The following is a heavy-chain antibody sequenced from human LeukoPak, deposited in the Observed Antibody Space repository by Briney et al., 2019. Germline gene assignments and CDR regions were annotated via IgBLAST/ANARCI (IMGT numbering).Heavy chain of an antibody. CDR3: ARQSRRGPPLDF. CDR2: VFYSGTT. Sequence: SETLSLTCSVSGFSIRSGSHYWGWVRQPPGQGLEWIGTVFYSGTTDSNPSLRSRLTISVDTSKNQFSLKLTSVTAADTAVYFCARQSRRGPPLDFWGPGTLVIVSS. V-gene: IGHV4-39*01. J-gene: IGHJ4*02. CDR1: GFSIRSGSHY.